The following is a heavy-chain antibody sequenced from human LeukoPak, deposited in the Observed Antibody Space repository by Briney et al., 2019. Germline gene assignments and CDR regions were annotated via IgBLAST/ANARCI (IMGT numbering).Heavy chain of an antibody. Sequence: SETLSLTCAVYGGSFSGYYWSWIRQPPGKGLEWIGEINHSGSTNYNPSLKSQVTISVDTSKNQFSLKLSSVTAADTVVYYCARHPFASPFDYWGQGTLVTVSS. CDR3: ARHPFASPFDY. J-gene: IGHJ4*02. CDR1: GGSFSGYY. D-gene: IGHD2-21*01. V-gene: IGHV4-34*01. CDR2: INHSGST.